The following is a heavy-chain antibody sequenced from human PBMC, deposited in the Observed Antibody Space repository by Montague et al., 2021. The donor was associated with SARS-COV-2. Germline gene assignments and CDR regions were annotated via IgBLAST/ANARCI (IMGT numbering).Heavy chain of an antibody. D-gene: IGHD1-1*01. J-gene: IGHJ6*04. V-gene: IGHV4-34*01. CDR2: KKNSGST. CDR3: ARGRGTALFRVIYFGMDV. Sequence: KKNSGSTNYNPSLKSRVTISVDTSKNPFSLKLSSVTAADTAVYYCARGRGTALFRVIYFGMDVWGKGTTVTGSS.